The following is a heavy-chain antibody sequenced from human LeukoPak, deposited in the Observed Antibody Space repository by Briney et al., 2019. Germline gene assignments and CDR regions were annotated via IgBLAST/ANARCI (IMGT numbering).Heavy chain of an antibody. CDR3: AKDPGYSSGWD. CDR2: ISSSGGST. D-gene: IGHD6-19*01. CDR1: GFTFSSYA. Sequence: PGGSLRLSCAASGFTFSSYAMSWVRQAPGKGLEWVSAISSSGGSTYYADSVKGRSTISRDNSKNTLYLQMNSLRAEDTAVYYCAKDPGYSSGWDWGQGTLVTVSS. V-gene: IGHV3-23*01. J-gene: IGHJ4*02.